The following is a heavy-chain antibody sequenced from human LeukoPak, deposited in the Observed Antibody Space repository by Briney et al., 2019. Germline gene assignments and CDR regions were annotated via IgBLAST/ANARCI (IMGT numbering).Heavy chain of an antibody. V-gene: IGHV1-18*01. J-gene: IGHJ5*02. CDR3: ARDCSSTSCYKSP. CDR1: GYTFTSYG. Sequence: ASVKVSCKASGYTFTSYGISWVRQAPGQGREWMGWISAYNGNTNYAQKLQGRVTMTTDTSTSTAYMELRSLRSEDTAVYYCARDCSSTSCYKSPWGQGTLVTVSS. D-gene: IGHD2-2*02. CDR2: ISAYNGNT.